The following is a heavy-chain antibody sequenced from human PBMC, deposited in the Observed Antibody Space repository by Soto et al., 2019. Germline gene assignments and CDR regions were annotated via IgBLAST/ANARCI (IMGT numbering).Heavy chain of an antibody. CDR2: IIPLFDTT. CDR1: GGTFSSYA. D-gene: IGHD3-10*01. J-gene: IGHJ5*02. CDR3: ARSYDSGSYGSFDP. Sequence: GASVKVSCKASGGTFSSYAISWVRQAPGQGLEWMGGIIPLFDTTSSAQKFQGRVTVTADDSTNTAYMELNSLTSEDTAVYYCARSYDSGSYGSFDPWGQGTLVTVSS. V-gene: IGHV1-69*13.